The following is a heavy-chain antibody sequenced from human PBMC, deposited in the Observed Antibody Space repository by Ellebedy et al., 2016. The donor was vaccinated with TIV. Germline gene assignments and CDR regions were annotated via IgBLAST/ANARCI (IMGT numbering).Heavy chain of an antibody. V-gene: IGHV1-58*02. J-gene: IGHJ6*02. Sequence: AASVKVSCKASGFTFTSSAMQWVRQARGQRLEWIGWIVVGSGNTNYAQKLQGRVTMTTDTSTSTAYMELRSLRSDDTAVYYCARDPWVDDYYYGMDVWGQGTTVTVSS. CDR2: IVVGSGNT. CDR1: GFTFTSSA. D-gene: IGHD5-12*01. CDR3: ARDPWVDDYYYGMDV.